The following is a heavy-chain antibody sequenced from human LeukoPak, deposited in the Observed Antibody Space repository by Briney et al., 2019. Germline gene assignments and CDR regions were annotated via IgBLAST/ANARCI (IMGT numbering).Heavy chain of an antibody. D-gene: IGHD4-17*01. CDR3: ARDSYGDYAFDY. CDR1: GFTFNTYT. V-gene: IGHV3-21*01. Sequence: GGSLRLSCAASGFTFNTYTINWVRQAPGKGLEWVSSISSSTSYIYYADSVKGRFTISRDNAKNSLYLQMNSLRAEDTAVYYCARDSYGDYAFDYCGQGTLVTVSS. CDR2: ISSSTSYI. J-gene: IGHJ4*02.